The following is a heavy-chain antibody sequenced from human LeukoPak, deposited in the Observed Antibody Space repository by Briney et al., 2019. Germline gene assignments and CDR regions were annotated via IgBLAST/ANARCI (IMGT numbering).Heavy chain of an antibody. CDR2: ISHNGNI. Sequence: SETLSLTCNVSGGAVNSYYWSWIRQTPGEGLKWFGYISHNGNIDYAPSLKSRVTMSIDTTKNQFSLKLTSVTAADTALYFCARGFCSDEICQVFTHWGQGILVTVSS. CDR1: GGAVNSYY. J-gene: IGHJ4*02. V-gene: IGHV4-59*02. CDR3: ARGFCSDEICQVFTH. D-gene: IGHD3-3*01.